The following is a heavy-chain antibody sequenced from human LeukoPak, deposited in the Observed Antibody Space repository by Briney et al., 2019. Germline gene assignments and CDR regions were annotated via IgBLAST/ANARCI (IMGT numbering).Heavy chain of an antibody. CDR1: GYTFTGYY. CDR3: ARLVGATALDY. CDR2: INPNSGGT. V-gene: IGHV1-2*02. J-gene: IGHJ4*02. D-gene: IGHD1-26*01. Sequence: ASVKVSCKASGYTFTGYYMHWVRQAPGQGLEWMGWINPNSGGTYYAQKFQGRVTMTRDTSISTAYMELSRLRSDDTAVYYCARLVGATALDYWGQGTLVTVSS.